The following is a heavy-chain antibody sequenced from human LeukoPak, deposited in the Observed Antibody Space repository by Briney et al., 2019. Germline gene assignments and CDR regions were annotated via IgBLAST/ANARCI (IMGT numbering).Heavy chain of an antibody. V-gene: IGHV3-7*01. J-gene: IGHJ4*02. D-gene: IGHD3-16*02. Sequence: GGSLRLSCAASGFTFSSYWMSWVRQAPGEGLEWVANIKQDGSEKYYVDSVKGRFTISRDDAKNSLYLQMNSLRADDTAVYYCARWDGSYTFFDYWGQGTLVTVSS. CDR3: ARWDGSYTFFDY. CDR1: GFTFSSYW. CDR2: IKQDGSEK.